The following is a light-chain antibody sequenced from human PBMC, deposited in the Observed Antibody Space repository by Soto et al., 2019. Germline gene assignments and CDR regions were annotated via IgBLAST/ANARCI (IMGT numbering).Light chain of an antibody. CDR2: GAS. CDR3: QQYNNWPSLLT. Sequence: EIVMTQSPATLYVSPGERATLSCRASQSVSSNLAWYQQKPGQAPRLLIYGASTRATGIPARFSGSGSGTEFTLTISSLQSEDFAVYYCQQYNNWPSLLTFGGGNKLEIK. CDR1: QSVSSN. V-gene: IGKV3-15*01. J-gene: IGKJ4*01.